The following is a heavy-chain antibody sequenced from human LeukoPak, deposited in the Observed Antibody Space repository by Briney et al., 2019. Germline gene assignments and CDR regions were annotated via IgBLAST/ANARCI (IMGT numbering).Heavy chain of an antibody. D-gene: IGHD5-18*01. Sequence: GESLKISCAASGFTFSSYWMNWVRQAPGKGLEWVANIKQDGSDKYYVDSVKGRFTISRDNSKNSLYLQMNSLRAEDTAVYYCARGGQYSFYWGQGTLVTVSS. V-gene: IGHV3-7*01. CDR3: ARGGQYSFY. J-gene: IGHJ4*02. CDR2: IKQDGSDK. CDR1: GFTFSSYW.